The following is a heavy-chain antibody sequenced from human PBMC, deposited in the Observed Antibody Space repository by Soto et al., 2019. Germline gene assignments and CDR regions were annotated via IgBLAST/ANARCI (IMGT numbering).Heavy chain of an antibody. CDR3: ARGVSAGVDY. V-gene: IGHV1-8*01. CDR2: MEPSTGRT. CDR1: GYGITRLD. J-gene: IGHJ4*02. D-gene: IGHD1-26*01. Sequence: ASMKVPWNCCGYGITRLDRNWVRQTAGQGLEWMGWMEPSTGRTGYAQKFQGRVTMTRDTSINTAYMELTTLTSDDTAFYYWARGVSAGVDYCGQGTLV.